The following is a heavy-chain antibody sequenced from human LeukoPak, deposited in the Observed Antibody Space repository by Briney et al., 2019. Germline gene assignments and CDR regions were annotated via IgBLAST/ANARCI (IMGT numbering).Heavy chain of an antibody. D-gene: IGHD2-15*01. J-gene: IGHJ4*02. CDR2: ISSSSSYI. CDR3: AKYVVVTGTRQFDY. CDR1: GFTFSSYS. V-gene: IGHV3-21*04. Sequence: GGSLRLSCAASGFTFSSYSMNWVRQAPGKGLEWVSSISSSSSYIYYADSVKGRFTISRDNSKNTLYLQMNSLRVDDTAVYYCAKYVVVTGTRQFDYWGQGTLVTVSS.